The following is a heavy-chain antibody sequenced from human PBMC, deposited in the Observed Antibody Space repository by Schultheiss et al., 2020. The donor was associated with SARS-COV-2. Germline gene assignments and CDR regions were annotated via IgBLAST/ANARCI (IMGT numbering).Heavy chain of an antibody. D-gene: IGHD6-13*01. J-gene: IGHJ6*02. CDR2: ISYDGSNK. Sequence: GGSLRLSCAASGFTFSSYAMHWVRQAPGKGLEWVAVISYDGSNKYYADSVKGRFTISRDNAKNSLYLQMNSLRAEDTAVYYCAKGSGSSSWHYYYYGMDVWGQGTTVTVSS. V-gene: IGHV3-30*04. CDR3: AKGSGSSSWHYYYYGMDV. CDR1: GFTFSSYA.